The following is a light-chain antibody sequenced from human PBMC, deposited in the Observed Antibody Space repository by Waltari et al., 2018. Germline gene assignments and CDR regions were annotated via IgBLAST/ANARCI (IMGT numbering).Light chain of an antibody. CDR3: QQSHLTPT. J-gene: IGKJ4*01. CDR1: QPLLNF. CDR2: AAS. V-gene: IGKV1-39*01. Sequence: DIQMTQSPPSLSASVGDTVTISCRASQPLLNFLNWYQHKPGKAPKHLIYAASTLQSGVPSRFSGSGSGTDFALSITSLQPEDFATYYCQQSHLTPTFGGGPKVQI.